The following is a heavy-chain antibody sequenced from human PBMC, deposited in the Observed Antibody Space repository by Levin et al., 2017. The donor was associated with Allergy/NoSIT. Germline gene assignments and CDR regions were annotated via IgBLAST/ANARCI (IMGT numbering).Heavy chain of an antibody. CDR3: ARLRDGYNYSPFDM. J-gene: IGHJ3*02. V-gene: IGHV4-61*05. CDR1: GSGSIGSSSYF. Sequence: SQTLSLTCTVSGSGSIGSSSYFWGWIRQPPGKELEWIAYIYHTGNANYNPSLRSRVIISLDTSKNQVSLKLASVTAADAAVYYCARLRDGYNYSPFDMWGQGTMVTVSS. CDR2: IYHTGNA. D-gene: IGHD5-24*01.